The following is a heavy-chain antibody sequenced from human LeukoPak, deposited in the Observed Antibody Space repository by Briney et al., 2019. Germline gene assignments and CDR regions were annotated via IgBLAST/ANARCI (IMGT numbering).Heavy chain of an antibody. V-gene: IGHV4-31*03. CDR3: ARDIFGNYGAPWNWFDP. J-gene: IGHJ5*02. CDR1: GGSISSGGYY. Sequence: SETLSLTCTVSGGSISSGGYYWSWIRQHPGKGLEWIGYIYYSGSTYYNPSLKSRVTISVDTSKNQFSLKLSSVTAADTAVYYCARDIFGNYGAPWNWFDPWGQGTLVTVSS. D-gene: IGHD4-17*01. CDR2: IYYSGST.